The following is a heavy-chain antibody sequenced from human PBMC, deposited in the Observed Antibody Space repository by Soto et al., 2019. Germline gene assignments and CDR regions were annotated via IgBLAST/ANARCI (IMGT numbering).Heavy chain of an antibody. J-gene: IGHJ4*02. Sequence: QVQLVQSGSEVKMPGASVKLSCEASGYNFVSYYINWVRQAPGHGLQWMGIIDPYGGTTTYARDFQDRVTMTRDTSTKTVYMELRSLRVEDTATYYCVRDDSSSSRSWGQGTLVTVSS. D-gene: IGHD6-6*01. V-gene: IGHV1-46*01. CDR3: VRDDSSSSRS. CDR1: GYNFVSYY. CDR2: IDPYGGTT.